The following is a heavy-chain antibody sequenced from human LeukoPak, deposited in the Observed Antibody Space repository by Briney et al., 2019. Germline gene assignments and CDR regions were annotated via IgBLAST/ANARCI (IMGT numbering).Heavy chain of an antibody. CDR3: AEVTTNYYYYGMDV. D-gene: IGHD4-17*01. V-gene: IGHV4-34*01. Sequence: SETLSLTCAVYGGSFSGYYWSWIRQPPGKGLEWIGEINHSGSTNYNPSLKSRVTISVDTSKNQFSLKLSSVTAADTAVYYCAEVTTNYYYYGMDVWGQGTTVSVSS. CDR2: INHSGST. J-gene: IGHJ6*02. CDR1: GGSFSGYY.